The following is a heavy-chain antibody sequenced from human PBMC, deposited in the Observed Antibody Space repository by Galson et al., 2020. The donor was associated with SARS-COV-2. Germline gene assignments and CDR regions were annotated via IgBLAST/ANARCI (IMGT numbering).Heavy chain of an antibody. Sequence: GGSLRLSCAASGFTFSSYGMHWVRQAPGKGLEWVAVISYDGSNKYYADSVKGRFTISRDNSKNTLYLQMNSLRAEDTAVYYCAKDYLRYCSSTSCYFDAFDIWGQGTMVTVSS. CDR1: GFTFSSYG. V-gene: IGHV3-30*18. D-gene: IGHD2-2*01. J-gene: IGHJ3*02. CDR3: AKDYLRYCSSTSCYFDAFDI. CDR2: ISYDGSNK.